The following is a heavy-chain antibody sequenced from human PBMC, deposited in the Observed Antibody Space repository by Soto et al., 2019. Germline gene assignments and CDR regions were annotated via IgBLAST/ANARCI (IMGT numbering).Heavy chain of an antibody. D-gene: IGHD2-2*01. J-gene: IGHJ6*02. V-gene: IGHV1-69*01. CDR3: ARSQGSSTSLEIYYYYYYGMDV. Sequence: QGQLVRSGAEVKKPGSSVRVSCKASGGTFSSYAISWVRQAPGQGLEWMGGIIPISGTANYAQRFQGRVTITADESTSTAYMELSSLRSEDTAVYYCARSQGSSTSLEIYYYYYYGMDVWGQGTTVTVSS. CDR1: GGTFSSYA. CDR2: IIPISGTA.